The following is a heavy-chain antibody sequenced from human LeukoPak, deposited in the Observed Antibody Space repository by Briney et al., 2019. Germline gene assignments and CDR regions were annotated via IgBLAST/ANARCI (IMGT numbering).Heavy chain of an antibody. J-gene: IGHJ4*02. CDR2: INTDGSST. V-gene: IGHV3-74*01. D-gene: IGHD6-19*01. CDR1: GFRFRSHY. Sequence: GGSLRLSYAASGFRFRSHYVHWVRQAPGKGLVWVSRINTDGSSTIYADSVKGRFTMSRDNAKNTLYLEMNSLRAEDTAVYYCTRGVYNSGWYYFDYWGQGTLVTVSS. CDR3: TRGVYNSGWYYFDY.